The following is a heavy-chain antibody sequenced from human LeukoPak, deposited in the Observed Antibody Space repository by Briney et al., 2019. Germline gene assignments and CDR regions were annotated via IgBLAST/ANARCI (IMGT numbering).Heavy chain of an antibody. V-gene: IGHV1-69*06. CDR1: GGTFSSYA. CDR2: IIPIFGTA. J-gene: IGHJ4*02. CDR3: ATIDGHYDSSGY. D-gene: IGHD3-22*01. Sequence: SVKVSCKASGGTFSSYAISWVRQAPGQGLEWMGGIIPIFGTAIYAQKFQGRVTMTEDTSTDTAYMELSSLRSEDTAVYYCATIDGHYDSSGYWGQGTLVIVSS.